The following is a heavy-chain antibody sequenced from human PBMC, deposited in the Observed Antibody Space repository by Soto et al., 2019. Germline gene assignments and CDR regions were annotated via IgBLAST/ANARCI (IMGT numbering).Heavy chain of an antibody. V-gene: IGHV3-30*18. CDR3: AKDLGSGWVGTSIAARTDPYYYYGMDV. CDR1: GFTFSSYG. J-gene: IGHJ6*02. CDR2: ISYDGSNK. D-gene: IGHD6-6*01. Sequence: QVQLVESGGGVVQPGRSLRLSCAASGFTFSSYGMHWVRQAPGKGLEWVAVISYDGSNKYYADSVKGRFTISRDNSKNTLYLQMNSLRAEDTAVYYCAKDLGSGWVGTSIAARTDPYYYYGMDVWGQGTTVTVSS.